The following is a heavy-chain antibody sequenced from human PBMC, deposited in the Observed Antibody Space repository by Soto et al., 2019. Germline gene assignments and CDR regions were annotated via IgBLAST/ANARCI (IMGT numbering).Heavy chain of an antibody. Sequence: SETLSLTCAVYGGSFSGYYWSWIRQPPGKGLEWIGEINHSGSTNYNPSLKSRVTISVDTSKNQFSLKLSSVTAADTAVYYCARRSAHYYGMDGSGQATTVSVSS. D-gene: IGHD6-25*01. V-gene: IGHV4-34*01. CDR2: INHSGST. CDR1: GGSFSGYY. J-gene: IGHJ6*02. CDR3: ARRSAHYYGMDG.